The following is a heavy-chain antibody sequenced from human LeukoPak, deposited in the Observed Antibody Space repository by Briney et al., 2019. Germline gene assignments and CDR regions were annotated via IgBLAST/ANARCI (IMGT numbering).Heavy chain of an antibody. CDR2: ISGGAGST. D-gene: IGHD3-3*01. CDR1: AITFSTYA. J-gene: IGHJ6*03. CDR3: AKDEYNFWSGSNYHYMDV. Sequence: GGSLRLSCAASAITFSTYAMSWVRQAPGKGLECVSVISGGAGSTYYADSVKGRFTISRDNSKNTLYLQMNSLRAEDTAVYYCAKDEYNFWSGSNYHYMDVWGKGTTVTVSS. V-gene: IGHV3-23*01.